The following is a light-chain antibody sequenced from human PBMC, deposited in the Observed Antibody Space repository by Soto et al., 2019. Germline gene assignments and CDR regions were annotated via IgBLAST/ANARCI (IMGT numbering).Light chain of an antibody. Sequence: AIPMTHSPPSLTASVGDRDTLTCRASQAIRSDLAWYPQKPGMAPKFLNFAASNLQRVVPARFSGSGSGTDFTRTITILQHAPFATYCSLQLYNYPQTFCQGTK. CDR3: LQLYNYPQT. J-gene: IGKJ1*01. V-gene: IGKV1-6*01. CDR2: AAS. CDR1: QAIRSD.